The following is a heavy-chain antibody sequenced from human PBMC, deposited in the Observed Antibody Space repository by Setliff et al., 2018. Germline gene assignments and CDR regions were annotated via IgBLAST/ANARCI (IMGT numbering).Heavy chain of an antibody. CDR1: GDTFSTYT. V-gene: IGHV1-69*06. D-gene: IGHD3-22*01. Sequence: SVKVSCKASGDTFSTYTLSWVRQAPGQGLEWMGGIIPLLETVKYAQKFQGRVTITADKSTRTAYMELSSVRFEDTAVYYCARDTRDRYDTSGHYLSLDYWGQGTLVTVSS. CDR2: IIPLLETV. CDR3: ARDTRDRYDTSGHYLSLDY. J-gene: IGHJ4*02.